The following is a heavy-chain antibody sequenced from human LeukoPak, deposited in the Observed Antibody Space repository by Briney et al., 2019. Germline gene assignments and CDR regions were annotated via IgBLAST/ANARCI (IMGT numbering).Heavy chain of an antibody. Sequence: GASVKVSCKASGYTFTRYAIHWVRQAPGQRLEWMGWINAGNGNTKYSQEFQGRVTITRDTSASTAYMELSSLRSEDMAVYYCARSQRGYDILTSYDYWGQGTLVTVSS. D-gene: IGHD3-9*01. J-gene: IGHJ4*02. CDR3: ARSQRGYDILTSYDY. CDR2: INAGNGNT. CDR1: GYTFTRYA. V-gene: IGHV1-3*03.